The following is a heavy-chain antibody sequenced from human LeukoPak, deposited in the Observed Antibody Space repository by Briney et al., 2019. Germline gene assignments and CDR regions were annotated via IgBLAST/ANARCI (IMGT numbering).Heavy chain of an antibody. Sequence: GGSLRLSCAASGFTFSSYSMNWVRQAPGKGLEWVSSISSSRSYINYADSVKGRFTISRDNAKNSLYLQMNSLRAEDTAVYYCARAFADGYNSSPFDYWGQGTLVTVSS. J-gene: IGHJ4*02. CDR3: ARAFADGYNSSPFDY. CDR2: ISSSRSYI. D-gene: IGHD5-24*01. CDR1: GFTFSSYS. V-gene: IGHV3-21*01.